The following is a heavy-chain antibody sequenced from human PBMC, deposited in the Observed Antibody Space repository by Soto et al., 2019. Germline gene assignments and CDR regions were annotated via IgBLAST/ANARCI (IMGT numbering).Heavy chain of an antibody. Sequence: PGGSLRLSCAASGFTFSSYAMSWVRQAPGKGLEWVSAISGSGGSTYYADSVKGRFTISRDNSKNTLYLQMNSLRAEDTAGYYYGKDSDGWLRLWPGGGRGTLVTVPS. V-gene: IGHV3-23*01. CDR2: ISGSGGST. CDR3: GKDSDGWLRLWPG. CDR1: GFTFSSYA. J-gene: IGHJ4*02. D-gene: IGHD5-12*01.